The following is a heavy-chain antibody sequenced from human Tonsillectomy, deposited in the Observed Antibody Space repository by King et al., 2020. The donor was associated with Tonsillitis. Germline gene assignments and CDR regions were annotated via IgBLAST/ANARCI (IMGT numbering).Heavy chain of an antibody. CDR2: INPNSGGT. D-gene: IGHD3-22*01. CDR3: ARDRQYYDSSGSFDY. J-gene: IGHJ4*02. V-gene: IGHV1-2*04. Sequence: VQLVQSGAEVKKPGASVKVSCKASGYTFTGYYMHWVRQAPGQGLEWMGWINPNSGGTNYAQKFQGWVTMTRDTSISTAYMELSRLRSDDTAVYYCARDRQYYDSSGSFDYWGQGTLVTVSS. CDR1: GYTFTGYY.